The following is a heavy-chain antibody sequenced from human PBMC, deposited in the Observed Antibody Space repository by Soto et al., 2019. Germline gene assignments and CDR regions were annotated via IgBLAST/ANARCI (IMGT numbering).Heavy chain of an antibody. V-gene: IGHV3-15*07. CDR2: IKSKTDGGTT. J-gene: IGHJ6*02. Sequence: GGSLRLSCAASGFTFSNAWMNWVRQAPGKGLEWVGRIKSKTDGGTTDYAAPVKGRFTISRDDSKNTLYLQMNSLKTEDTAVYYCTTDTLLGASTLLLAAAGKEEYYYYYGMDVWGQGTTVTVSS. CDR3: TTDTLLGASTLLLAAAGKEEYYYYYGMDV. CDR1: GFTFSNAW. D-gene: IGHD6-13*01.